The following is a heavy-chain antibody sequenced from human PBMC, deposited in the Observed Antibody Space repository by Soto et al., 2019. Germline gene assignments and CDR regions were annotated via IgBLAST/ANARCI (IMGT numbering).Heavy chain of an antibody. CDR2: IYDSESA. CDR1: GESISSGGYY. Sequence: QVQLQESGPGLVKASQTLSLICSVSGESISSGGYYWSWIRHHPGKGLEWIGYIYDSESAYYNPSLKRRITISMDTSKNHFAMKLSSVTAADTAVYYCARASSSSPAADYWGQGTLITVSS. V-gene: IGHV4-31*03. CDR3: ARASSSSPAADY. J-gene: IGHJ4*02. D-gene: IGHD6-6*01.